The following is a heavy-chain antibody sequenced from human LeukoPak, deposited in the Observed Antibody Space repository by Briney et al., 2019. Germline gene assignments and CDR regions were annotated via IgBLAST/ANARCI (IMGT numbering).Heavy chain of an antibody. CDR3: ARGEAEVADAFDI. Sequence: GASVKVSCNASGYTFTGYYMHWVRQAPGQGLEWMGWINPNSGGTNYAQKFQGRVTMTRDTSISTAYMELSRLRSDDTAVYYCARGEAEVADAFDIWGQGTMVTVSS. J-gene: IGHJ3*02. D-gene: IGHD3-16*01. CDR2: INPNSGGT. V-gene: IGHV1-2*02. CDR1: GYTFTGYY.